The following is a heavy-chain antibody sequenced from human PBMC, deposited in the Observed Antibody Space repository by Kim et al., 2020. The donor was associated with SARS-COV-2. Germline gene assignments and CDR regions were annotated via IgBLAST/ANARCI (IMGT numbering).Heavy chain of an antibody. D-gene: IGHD6-13*01. V-gene: IGHV6-1*01. J-gene: IGHJ5*02. CDR3: ARETYSPIAAAGT. Sequence: AVSVKRRITINPDTSKNQFSLQLNSVTPEDTAVYYCARETYSPIAAAGTWGQGTLVTVSS.